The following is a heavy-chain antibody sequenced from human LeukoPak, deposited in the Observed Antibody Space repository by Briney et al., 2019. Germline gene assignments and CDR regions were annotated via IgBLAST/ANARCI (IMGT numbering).Heavy chain of an antibody. CDR1: GFTFSSYV. J-gene: IGHJ4*02. Sequence: GGSLRLSCAASGFTFSSYVMHWVRQAPGKGLEWVAFISYDGSNNYYADSEKGRCTISRDNYKNTLYQQKNSLRAEGTAVYYCAKDMGHDYDDYGFDYWGEGTPVTVSS. CDR2: ISYDGSNN. D-gene: IGHD4-17*01. CDR3: AKDMGHDYDDYGFDY. V-gene: IGHV3-30*18.